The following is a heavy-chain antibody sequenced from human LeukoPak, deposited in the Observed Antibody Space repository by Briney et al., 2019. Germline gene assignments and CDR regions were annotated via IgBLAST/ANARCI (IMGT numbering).Heavy chain of an antibody. CDR2: IYYSGST. V-gene: IGHV4-59*01. CDR1: GGSISSYY. J-gene: IGHJ4*02. CDR3: ASTFQGNFDY. D-gene: IGHD2/OR15-2a*01. Sequence: PSETLSLTCSVSGGSISSYYWKWIRQPPGKGLEWIGYIYYSGSTKYNPSLKSRATISVDTSKNQFSLKLSSVTAADTAVYYCASTFQGNFDYWGQGTLVTVSS.